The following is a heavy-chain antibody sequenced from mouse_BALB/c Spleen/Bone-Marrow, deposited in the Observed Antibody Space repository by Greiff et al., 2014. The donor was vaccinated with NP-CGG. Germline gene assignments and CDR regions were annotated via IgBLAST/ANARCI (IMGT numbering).Heavy chain of an antibody. Sequence: QVHVKQSGPGLVAPSQSPSITCTVSGFSLTNYGIHWVRQPPGKGLEWLGVIWAGGSTNCNSALMSRLSISKDNSKRQVFLKMNSLRTDDTAMYYCARDPGYSGNYLFVYWGQGTLVTVSA. CDR1: GFSLTNYG. J-gene: IGHJ3*01. V-gene: IGHV2-9*02. CDR3: ARDPGYSGNYLFVY. CDR2: IWAGGST. D-gene: IGHD2-1*01.